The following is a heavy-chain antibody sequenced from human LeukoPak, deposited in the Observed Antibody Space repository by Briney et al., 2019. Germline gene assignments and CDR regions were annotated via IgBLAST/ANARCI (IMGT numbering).Heavy chain of an antibody. Sequence: GGSLRLSCAASGFTFSDYAISWVRQPPGKGLEWVSTISGSGDYTYYADSVRGRFTISRDNSKNTLYLQMNSLRVEDTAVYYCATTLRSGSYYFDSWGQGTLVTVSS. V-gene: IGHV3-23*01. CDR1: GFTFSDYA. J-gene: IGHJ4*02. D-gene: IGHD1-26*01. CDR3: ATTLRSGSYYFDS. CDR2: ISGSGDYT.